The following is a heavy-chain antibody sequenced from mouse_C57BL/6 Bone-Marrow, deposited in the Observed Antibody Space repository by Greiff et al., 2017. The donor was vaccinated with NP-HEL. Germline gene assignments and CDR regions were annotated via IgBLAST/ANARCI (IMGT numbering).Heavy chain of an antibody. V-gene: IGHV1-50*01. CDR3: ARKAYYGRSYEFAY. CDR1: GYTFPTYW. CDR2: IDPSDSYT. D-gene: IGHD1-1*01. Sequence: HVQLQQPGAELVKPGASVKLSCKASGYTFPTYWMQWVKQRPGQGLEWIGEIDPSDSYTNYNQKFKGKATLPVDTSSSTANMQLSSLTSEDSAVYYCARKAYYGRSYEFAYWGQGTLVTVSA. J-gene: IGHJ3*01.